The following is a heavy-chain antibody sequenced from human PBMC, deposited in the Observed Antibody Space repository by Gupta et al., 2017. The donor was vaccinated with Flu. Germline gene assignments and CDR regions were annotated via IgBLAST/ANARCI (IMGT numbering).Heavy chain of an antibody. CDR3: ARDTPNWGGFDY. J-gene: IGHJ4*02. V-gene: IGHV3-7*01. Sequence: EVQVVESGGGLVQPGGSLRLSCAASGFTFSTYWMTWVRQVPGKGLEWVANIKQDGSEKYYVDSVKGRFIISRDNAKNSLYLQMNSLRAEDTAVYYCARDTPNWGGFDYWGQGTLVTVSS. CDR1: GFTFSTYW. D-gene: IGHD7-27*01. CDR2: IKQDGSEK.